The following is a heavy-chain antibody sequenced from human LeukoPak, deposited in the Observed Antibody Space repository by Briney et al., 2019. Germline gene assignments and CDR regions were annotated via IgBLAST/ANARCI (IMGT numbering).Heavy chain of an antibody. CDR2: IFHTGHT. V-gene: IGHV4-30-2*01. J-gene: IGHJ4*02. Sequence: PSETLSLTYAVSGRSISSGDYPGRWLRQPPGEGLEWIGYIFHTGHTSYNPSLKSRVTISVDMSKNQPSLKLSSVTAADTAVYYCARGFYGSGSQFDYWGQGTLVTVSS. CDR3: ARGFYGSGSQFDY. CDR1: GRSISSGDYP. D-gene: IGHD3-10*01.